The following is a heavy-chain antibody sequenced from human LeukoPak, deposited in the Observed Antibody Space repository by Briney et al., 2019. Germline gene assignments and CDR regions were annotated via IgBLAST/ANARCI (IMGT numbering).Heavy chain of an antibody. CDR3: ARVTTSSYSYYYYYMDV. CDR1: GGSISSSSYY. CDR2: IYYSGST. Sequence: SETLSLTCTVSGGSISSSSYYWGWIRQPPGKGLEWIGSIYYSGSTYYNPSLKSRVTISVDTSKNRFSLKLSSVTAADTAVYYCARVTTSSYSYYYYYMDVWGKGTTVTVSS. J-gene: IGHJ6*03. D-gene: IGHD4-11*01. V-gene: IGHV4-39*07.